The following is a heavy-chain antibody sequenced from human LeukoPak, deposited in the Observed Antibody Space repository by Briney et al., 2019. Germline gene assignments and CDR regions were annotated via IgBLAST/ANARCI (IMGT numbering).Heavy chain of an antibody. CDR1: GFTFSSYA. CDR3: ARTPYSSGGFDY. J-gene: IGHJ4*02. V-gene: IGHV3-30-3*01. CDR2: ISYDGSNK. Sequence: PGGSLRLSCAASGFTFSSYAMHWVRQAPGKGLEWVAVISYDGSNKYYADSVKGRFTISRDNSKNTLYLQMNSLRAEDTAVYYCARTPYSSGGFDYWGQGTLVTVSS. D-gene: IGHD6-19*01.